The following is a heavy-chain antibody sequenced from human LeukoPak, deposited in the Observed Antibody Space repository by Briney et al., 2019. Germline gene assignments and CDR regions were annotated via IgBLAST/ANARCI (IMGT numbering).Heavy chain of an antibody. CDR3: ARAKVATFSSSWYWFDP. CDR2: INPIFGTA. CDR1: GGTFSSYA. J-gene: IGHJ5*02. D-gene: IGHD6-13*01. V-gene: IGHV1-69*13. Sequence: ASVKASCKASGGTFSSYAISWVRQPHGQGLGWMRGINPIFGTANYAQTFQGRATITADESTSTAYVELSSVRSEDTAVYYCARAKVATFSSSWYWFDPWGQGTLVTVSS.